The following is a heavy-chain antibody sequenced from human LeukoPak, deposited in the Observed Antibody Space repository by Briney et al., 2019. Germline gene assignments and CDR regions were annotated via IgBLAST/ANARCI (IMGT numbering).Heavy chain of an antibody. CDR1: GGSISNNY. Sequence: SQTLSLTCTVSGGSISNNYWSWFRQPPGKGLEWIGYIYYSGSTNYNPSLKSRVTISVDTSKSQFSLKLSSVTAADTAVYYCASHKGFWGQGTLVTVSS. CDR3: ASHKGF. CDR2: IYYSGST. J-gene: IGHJ4*02. V-gene: IGHV4-59*01.